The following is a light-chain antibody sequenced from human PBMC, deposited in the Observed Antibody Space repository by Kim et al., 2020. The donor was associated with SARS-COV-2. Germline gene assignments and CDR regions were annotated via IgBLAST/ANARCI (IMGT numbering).Light chain of an antibody. V-gene: IGKV1-39*01. CDR2: AAS. CDR3: QQANSFPFT. Sequence: DIQMTQSPSSLSASVGDRVTITCRTSQNINSHLNWYHQKPGRAPKLLSYAASSLQSGVPSRFSCSGSGTDFTLTISSLQLEDFATYYWQQANSFPFTFGGGTNVDIK. J-gene: IGKJ4*01. CDR1: QNINSH.